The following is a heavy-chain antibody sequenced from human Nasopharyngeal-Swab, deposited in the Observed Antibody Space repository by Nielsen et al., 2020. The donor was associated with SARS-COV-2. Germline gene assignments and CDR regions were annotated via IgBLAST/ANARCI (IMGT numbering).Heavy chain of an antibody. V-gene: IGHV3-30*03. D-gene: IGHD2-21*01. Sequence: GESLKISCAASGFTFSTYGMHWVRQAPGKGLEWVAVISHDGSNKYYADSVKGRFTISRDNAKNTLYLQMNNLRAEDTALYYCARDVAGADSAWGQGTLVTVSS. CDR2: ISHDGSNK. J-gene: IGHJ5*02. CDR1: GFTFSTYG. CDR3: ARDVAGADSA.